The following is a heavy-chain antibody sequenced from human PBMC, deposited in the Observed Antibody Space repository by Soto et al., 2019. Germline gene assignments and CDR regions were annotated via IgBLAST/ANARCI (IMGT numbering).Heavy chain of an antibody. CDR2: INPKSGGT. J-gene: IGHJ6*02. CDR1: EYSLTDYH. CDR3: ARGDSTDCSNGVCSFFYNHDMDV. V-gene: IGHV1-2*04. D-gene: IGHD2-8*01. Sequence: GASVKVSCKASEYSLTDYHIHWVRQAPGQGLEWLGRINPKSGGTSTAQKFQGWVTMTTDTSISTASMEPTRLTSDDTAIYYCARGDSTDCSNGVCSFFYNHDMDVWGQGTTVTVSS.